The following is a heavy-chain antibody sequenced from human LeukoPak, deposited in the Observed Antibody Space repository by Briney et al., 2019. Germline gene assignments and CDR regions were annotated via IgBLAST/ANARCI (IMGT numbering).Heavy chain of an antibody. J-gene: IGHJ4*02. Sequence: GGSLRLSCEAPGFSSSSYWMHSVRQVPQKRLLWVSRINGDGSRTSHADSVKGRFTISRDKAKNTLYLQMNSLRAEDTAVYYCAITSFGQAYYFDHWGQGALVTVSS. CDR2: INGDGSRT. CDR3: AITSFGQAYYFDH. CDR1: GFSSSSYW. V-gene: IGHV3-74*01. D-gene: IGHD3/OR15-3a*01.